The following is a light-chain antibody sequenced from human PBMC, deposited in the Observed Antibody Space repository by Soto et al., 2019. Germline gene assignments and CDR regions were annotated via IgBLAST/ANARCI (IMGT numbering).Light chain of an antibody. J-gene: IGKJ1*01. Sequence: DIQMTQSPSSLSASVGDRVTVTCRASQSVATYLNWYQQKPGKAPKLLIYATSRLQSGVPSRFSGGGSGTDFTLTISSLQPEDFATYYCQQSYTTPGTFGQGTKVEI. CDR2: ATS. V-gene: IGKV1-39*01. CDR3: QQSYTTPGT. CDR1: QSVATY.